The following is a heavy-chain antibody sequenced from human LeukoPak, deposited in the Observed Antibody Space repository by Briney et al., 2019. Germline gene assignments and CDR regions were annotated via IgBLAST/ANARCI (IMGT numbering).Heavy chain of an antibody. V-gene: IGHV4-34*01. CDR1: GGSFSGYY. D-gene: IGHD2-15*01. CDR2: TYNSGST. CDR3: AMMLSGWSTPNYFDP. Sequence: PSETLSLTCAVYGGSFSGYYWSWIRQSPGKGREWIGVTYNSGSTNYNPSLKSRVTISVDTSKKQFPLKLSSVPAGGTGVMDVAMMLSGWSTPNYFDPWGQGTLVTVSS. J-gene: IGHJ5*02.